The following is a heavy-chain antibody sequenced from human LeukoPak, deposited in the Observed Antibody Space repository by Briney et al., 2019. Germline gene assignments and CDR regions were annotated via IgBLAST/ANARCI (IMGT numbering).Heavy chain of an antibody. CDR2: INHSGST. CDR3: RIKVASFDY. J-gene: IGHJ4*02. V-gene: IGHV4-34*01. CDR1: VWSFRAHY. Sequence: IPTETLSLTCAFHVWSFRAHYWSWIRQPPAKGLEWIGDINHSGSTNYNPSLKSRVTISLDTSKNQFSLKLSSVTAADTAVYYCRIKVASFDYWGQGTLVTVSS.